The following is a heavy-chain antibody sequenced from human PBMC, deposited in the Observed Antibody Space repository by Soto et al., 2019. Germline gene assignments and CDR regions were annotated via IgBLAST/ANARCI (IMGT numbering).Heavy chain of an antibody. CDR1: GGSISSGGYY. D-gene: IGHD3-22*01. CDR2: IYYSGST. V-gene: IGHV4-31*03. CDR3: ARGRRKSPDYYDSSGSFFPFDY. Sequence: PSETLSLTCTVSGGSISSGGYYWSWIRQHPGKGLEWIGYIYYSGSTYYNPSLKSRVTISVDTSKNQFSLKLSSVTAADTAVYYCARGRRKSPDYYDSSGSFFPFDYWGQGTLVTVSS. J-gene: IGHJ4*02.